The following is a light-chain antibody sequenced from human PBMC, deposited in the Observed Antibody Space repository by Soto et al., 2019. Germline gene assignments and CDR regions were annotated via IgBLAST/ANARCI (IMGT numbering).Light chain of an antibody. CDR1: QSVSSN. J-gene: IGKJ1*01. Sequence: EIVMTQSPATLSVSPGERATLSCRASQSVSSNLAWYQQKPGQAPRLLIYGASTRATGIPARFSGSGSGTEFTLTISSLQSEDFAVYYWQQYNNWTFGQGTKV. CDR2: GAS. CDR3: QQYNNWT. V-gene: IGKV3-15*01.